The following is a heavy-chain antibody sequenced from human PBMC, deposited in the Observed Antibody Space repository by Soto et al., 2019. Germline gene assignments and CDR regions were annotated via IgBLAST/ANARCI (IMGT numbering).Heavy chain of an antibody. J-gene: IGHJ4*02. CDR2: ISYDGNSK. Sequence: QVQLVESGGGVVQPGRSLRLSCAASGFIFSHYAMFWVRQAPGKGLEGVAVISYDGNSKSYSDSVKGRFTISRDNSKKIVYLQCNSLRDGDTALDYWARNRYSGNYRYSFDYWGQGTLVTVSS. D-gene: IGHD1-26*01. CDR3: ARNRYSGNYRYSFDY. CDR1: GFIFSHYA. V-gene: IGHV3-30-3*01.